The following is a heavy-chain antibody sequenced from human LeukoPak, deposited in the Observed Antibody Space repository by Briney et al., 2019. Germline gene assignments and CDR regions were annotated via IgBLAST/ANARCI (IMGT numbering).Heavy chain of an antibody. CDR1: VFTFSSYA. V-gene: IGHV3-23*01. CDR3: AKTRLLWFGELLDIDY. Sequence: GGSLRLSCAASVFTFSSYAMSWVRQAPGMGREWVSGISGSGTSTYYADSVKGRFTISRDNSKNRLFLQMNSLRAEDTAVYYCAKTRLLWFGELLDIDYWGQGTLVTVSS. CDR2: ISGSGTST. D-gene: IGHD3-10*01. J-gene: IGHJ4*02.